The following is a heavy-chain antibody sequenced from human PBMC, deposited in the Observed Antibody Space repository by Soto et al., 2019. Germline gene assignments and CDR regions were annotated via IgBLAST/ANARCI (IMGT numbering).Heavy chain of an antibody. Sequence: GGSLRLSCAASGFTFDDYAMHWVRQAPGKGLEWVSGISWNSGSIGYADSVKGRFTISRDNAKNSLYLQMNSLRAEDTALYYCAKGTMWLGGFDYWGQGTLVTVSS. J-gene: IGHJ4*02. CDR3: AKGTMWLGGFDY. CDR2: ISWNSGSI. CDR1: GFTFDDYA. V-gene: IGHV3-9*01. D-gene: IGHD6-19*01.